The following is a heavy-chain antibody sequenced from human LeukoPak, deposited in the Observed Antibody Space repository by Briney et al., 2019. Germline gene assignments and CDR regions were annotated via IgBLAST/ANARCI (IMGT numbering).Heavy chain of an antibody. D-gene: IGHD2-8*01. CDR3: ARNGARYYYGMDV. V-gene: IGHV4-59*01. CDR2: IYYSGST. CDR1: GGSISSYY. J-gene: IGHJ6*02. Sequence: SETLSLTCTVSGGSISSYYWSWIRQPPGKGLEWIGYIYYSGSTNYNPSLKSRVTISVDTPKNQFSLKLSSVTAADTAVYYCARNGARYYYGMDVWGQGTTVTVSS.